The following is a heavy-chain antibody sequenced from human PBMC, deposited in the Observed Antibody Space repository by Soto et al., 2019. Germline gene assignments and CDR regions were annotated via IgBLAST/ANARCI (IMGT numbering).Heavy chain of an antibody. Sequence: ASVKVSCKASGYTFTSYDINWVRQATGQGLEWMGWMNPNSGNTGYAQKFQGRVTITADKSTSTAYMELSSLRPEDTAVYYCARSHSSRHRCYEYYYYYMDVWGKVTTVTVSS. D-gene: IGHD2-2*01. CDR2: MNPNSGNT. CDR1: GYTFTSYD. CDR3: ARSHSSRHRCYEYYYYYMDV. J-gene: IGHJ6*03. V-gene: IGHV1-8*01.